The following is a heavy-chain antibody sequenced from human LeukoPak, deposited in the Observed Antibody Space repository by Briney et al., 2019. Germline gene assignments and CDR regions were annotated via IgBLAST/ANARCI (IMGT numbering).Heavy chain of an antibody. V-gene: IGHV1-46*01. CDR2: INPSGGST. CDR3: ARDGFGELFLKNNWFDP. Sequence: ASVKVSCKASGYTFTSYYMHWVRQAPGQGLEWMGIINPSGGSTSYAQKFQGRVTMTRDTSTSTVYMELSSLRSEDTAVYYCARDGFGELFLKNNWFDPWGQGTLVTVSS. J-gene: IGHJ5*02. D-gene: IGHD3-10*01. CDR1: GYTFTSYY.